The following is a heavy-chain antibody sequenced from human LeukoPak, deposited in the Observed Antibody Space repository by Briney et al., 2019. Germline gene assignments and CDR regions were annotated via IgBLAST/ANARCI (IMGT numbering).Heavy chain of an antibody. V-gene: IGHV3-11*01. CDR3: ARDPAPSIAARHYYYYMDV. D-gene: IGHD6-6*01. Sequence: PGGSLRLSCAASGFTFSDYYMSWIRQALGKGQEWVSYISSSGSTIYYADSVKGRFTISRDNAKNSLYLQMNSLRAEDTAVYYCARDPAPSIAARHYYYYMDVWGKGTTVTVSS. J-gene: IGHJ6*03. CDR1: GFTFSDYY. CDR2: ISSSGSTI.